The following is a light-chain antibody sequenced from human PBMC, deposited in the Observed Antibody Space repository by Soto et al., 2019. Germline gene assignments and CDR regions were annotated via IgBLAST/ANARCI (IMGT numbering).Light chain of an antibody. CDR2: KTS. CDR1: QSISIW. V-gene: IGKV1-5*03. CDR3: QHYNDYSWT. Sequence: DIHMTQSPSTLSASVGDRVTITCRASQSISIWLAWYQQKPGKAPNLLIYKTSSIESGVPSRFSGSGSGTEFTLTISSLQPDYFATYYSQHYNDYSWTFGQGTKVEIK. J-gene: IGKJ1*01.